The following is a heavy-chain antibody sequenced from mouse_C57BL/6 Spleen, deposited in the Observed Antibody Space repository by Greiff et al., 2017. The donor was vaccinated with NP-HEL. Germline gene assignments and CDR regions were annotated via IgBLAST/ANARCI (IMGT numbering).Heavy chain of an antibody. CDR3: TRIYGGENY. J-gene: IGHJ2*01. CDR2: IDPETGGT. V-gene: IGHV1-15*01. CDR1: GYTFTDYE. D-gene: IGHD1-1*01. Sequence: QVQLQQSGAELVRPGASVTLSCKASGYTFTDYEMHWVKQTPVHGLEWIGAIDPETGGTAYNQKFKGKAILTADKSSSTAYMELRSLTSEDSAVYYCTRIYGGENYWGQGTTLTVSS.